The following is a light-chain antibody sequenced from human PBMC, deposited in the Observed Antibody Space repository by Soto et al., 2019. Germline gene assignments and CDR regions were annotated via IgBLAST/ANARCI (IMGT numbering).Light chain of an antibody. CDR3: SSYTSTSNLV. Sequence: QSALTQPASVSGSPGQSFNISCSGTSNDVGGYNYVSWYQLLPGKAPKLIIYEVSSRPSGVSNRFAGSKSGNTASLTISGLQAEDDSDYYCSSYTSTSNLVFGSGTKDTVL. CDR1: SNDVGGYNY. V-gene: IGLV2-14*01. CDR2: EVS. J-gene: IGLJ1*01.